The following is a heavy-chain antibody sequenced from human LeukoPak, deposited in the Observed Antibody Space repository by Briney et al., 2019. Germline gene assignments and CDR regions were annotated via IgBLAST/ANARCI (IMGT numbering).Heavy chain of an antibody. CDR1: GFTFSNAR. J-gene: IGHJ4*02. CDR2: IKSTIDGGTT. CDR3: TTPPRY. Sequence: PGGSLRLSCTASGFTFSNARMSWVRQAPGKGLEWVGRIKSTIDGGTTDYAAPVKGRFTMSRDDSKNTLYLEVNSLKTEDTAVYYCTTPPRYWGQGTLVTVSS. V-gene: IGHV3-15*01.